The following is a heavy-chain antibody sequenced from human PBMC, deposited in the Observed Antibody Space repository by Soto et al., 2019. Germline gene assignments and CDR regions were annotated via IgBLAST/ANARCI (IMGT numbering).Heavy chain of an antibody. V-gene: IGHV1-3*01. CDR2: INAGNGNT. CDR3: ARDFIVVVAAMLDYYGMDV. D-gene: IGHD2-15*01. Sequence: ASVKVSCKASGYTFTSYAMHWVRQAPGQRLEWMGWINAGNGNTKYSQKFQGRVTITRDTSASTAYMELSSLRSEDTAVYYCARDFIVVVAAMLDYYGMDVWGQGTTVTVSS. CDR1: GYTFTSYA. J-gene: IGHJ6*02.